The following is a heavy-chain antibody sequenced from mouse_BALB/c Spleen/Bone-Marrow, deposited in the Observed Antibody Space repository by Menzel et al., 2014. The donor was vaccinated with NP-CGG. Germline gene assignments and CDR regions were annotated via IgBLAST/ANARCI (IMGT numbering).Heavy chain of an antibody. Sequence: VQLQQSGAGLVKPGASVKLSCTAPGFNIKDTYMHWVKQRPEQGLEWIGRIDPANGNTKYDPKFQGKATITADTSSNTAYLQLSSLTSEDTAVYYCARNGNYGAWFAYWGQGTLVTVSA. CDR3: ARNGNYGAWFAY. V-gene: IGHV14-3*02. CDR2: IDPANGNT. D-gene: IGHD2-1*01. CDR1: GFNIKDTY. J-gene: IGHJ3*01.